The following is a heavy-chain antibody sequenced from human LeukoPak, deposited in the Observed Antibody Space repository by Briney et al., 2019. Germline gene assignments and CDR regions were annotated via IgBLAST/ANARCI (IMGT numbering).Heavy chain of an antibody. CDR3: ATDSSGWYDYFDY. J-gene: IGHJ4*02. Sequence: SETLSLTCTVSGGSISSYYWSWSRQPPGKGLEWIGYIYYSGSTNYNPSLKSRVTISVDTSKNQFSLKLSSVTAADTAVYYCATDSSGWYDYFDYWGQGTLVTVSS. CDR1: GGSISSYY. CDR2: IYYSGST. D-gene: IGHD6-19*01. V-gene: IGHV4-59*01.